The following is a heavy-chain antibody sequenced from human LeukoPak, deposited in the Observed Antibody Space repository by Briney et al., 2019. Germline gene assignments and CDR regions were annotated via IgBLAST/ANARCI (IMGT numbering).Heavy chain of an antibody. V-gene: IGHV3-66*02. D-gene: IGHD5-12*01. CDR3: ARGGAGYAFDY. Sequence: GGSLRLSCAASGFTVSTNYMSWVRQAPGKGLEWVSVISSSGTPYYADSVKGRFTISRDSSENTLYLQMHSLRAEDTAVYYCARGGAGYAFDYWGQGTLVTVSS. CDR1: GFTVSTNY. CDR2: ISSSGTP. J-gene: IGHJ4*02.